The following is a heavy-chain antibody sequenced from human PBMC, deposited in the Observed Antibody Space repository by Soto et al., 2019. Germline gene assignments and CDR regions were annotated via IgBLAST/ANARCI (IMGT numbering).Heavy chain of an antibody. D-gene: IGHD6-13*01. CDR3: ARDENRQQLGGYAFDI. CDR2: IYYSGST. J-gene: IGHJ3*02. CDR1: GGSISSYY. V-gene: IGHV4-59*01. Sequence: SETLSLTCTVSGGSISSYYWSWIRQPPGKGLEWIGYIYYSGSTNYNPSIKSRVTISVDTSKNQFSLKLSSVTAADTAVYYCARDENRQQLGGYAFDIWGQGIMVT.